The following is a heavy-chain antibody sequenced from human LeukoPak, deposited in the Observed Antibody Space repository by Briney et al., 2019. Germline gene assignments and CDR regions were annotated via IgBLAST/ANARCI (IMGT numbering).Heavy chain of an antibody. CDR2: IRSKANTYAT. CDR3: TSSSGWQNEY. Sequence: GGSLRLSCAASGFTFSASAMHWVRQASGKGLEWVGRIRSKANTYATAYAASVKGRFTIYRDDSKNTAYLQMNSLKIEDTAVYYCTSSSGWQNEYWGQGTLVTVSS. J-gene: IGHJ4*02. D-gene: IGHD6-19*01. V-gene: IGHV3-73*01. CDR1: GFTFSASA.